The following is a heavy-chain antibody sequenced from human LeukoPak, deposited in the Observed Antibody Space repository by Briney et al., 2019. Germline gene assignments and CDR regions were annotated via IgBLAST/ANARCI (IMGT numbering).Heavy chain of an antibody. CDR3: ARDPEYSSSWYREGYFDL. J-gene: IGHJ2*01. V-gene: IGHV3-48*03. CDR2: ISSSGSTI. CDR1: GFTFSSYE. Sequence: GGSLRLSCAASGFTFSSYEMNWVRQAPGKGLEWVSYISSSGSTIYYADSVKGRFTISRDNAKNSLYLEMNSLRAEDTAVYYCARDPEYSSSWYREGYFDLWGRGTLVTVSS. D-gene: IGHD6-13*01.